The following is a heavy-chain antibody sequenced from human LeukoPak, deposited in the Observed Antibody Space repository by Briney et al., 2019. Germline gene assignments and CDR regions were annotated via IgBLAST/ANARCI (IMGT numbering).Heavy chain of an antibody. CDR1: GYTFTSYD. D-gene: IGHD5-18*01. J-gene: IGHJ4*02. CDR3: ARPGYSYGEGFDF. CDR2: MNPNSGNT. Sequence: ASVKVSCKASGYTFTSYDINWVRQAPGQGFEWMGWMNPNSGNTDYAQKFQGRVTMTRNTSISTAYMELSSLRSEDTAVYYCARPGYSYGEGFDFWGQGSLVTVSS. V-gene: IGHV1-8*01.